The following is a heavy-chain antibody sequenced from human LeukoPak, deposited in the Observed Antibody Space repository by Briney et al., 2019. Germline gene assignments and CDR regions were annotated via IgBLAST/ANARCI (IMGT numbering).Heavy chain of an antibody. Sequence: GGSLRLSCAASGFTFSSYGMHWVRQAPGKGLEWVAVISYDGSNKYYADSVKGRFTISRDNSKNTLYLQMNSLRAEDTAVYYCAPTSGGMDVWGKGTTVTVSS. J-gene: IGHJ6*04. CDR2: ISYDGSNK. CDR1: GFTFSSYG. CDR3: APTSGGMDV. V-gene: IGHV3-30*03. D-gene: IGHD3-10*01.